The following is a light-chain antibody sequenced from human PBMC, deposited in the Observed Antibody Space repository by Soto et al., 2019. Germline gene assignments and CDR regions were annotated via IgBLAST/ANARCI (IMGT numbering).Light chain of an antibody. CDR1: QSVSSSY. Sequence: EIVLTQSPGTLSLSPGERATLSCRASQSVSSSYLAWYQQKSGQAPRLLIYGASSRATGIPDRFSGSGSGTDFTLTLSRLEPEDFAVYYCQQYGSSPWTFGQGTKV. CDR2: GAS. V-gene: IGKV3-20*01. CDR3: QQYGSSPWT. J-gene: IGKJ1*01.